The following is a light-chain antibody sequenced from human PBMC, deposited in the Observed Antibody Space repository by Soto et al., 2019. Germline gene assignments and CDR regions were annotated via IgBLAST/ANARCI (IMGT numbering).Light chain of an antibody. CDR2: GAS. J-gene: IGKJ1*01. CDR1: QSVSSSY. CDR3: QQYGSSPRT. V-gene: IGKV3-20*01. Sequence: EIVLTQSPGTLSLSPGERATLSCRASQSVSSSYLAWYQQKPGQAPRRLIDGASSRATGIPDRFSGSRSGTDITLTISRLEPEDFAGYYCQQYGSSPRTVGQGTKVGIK.